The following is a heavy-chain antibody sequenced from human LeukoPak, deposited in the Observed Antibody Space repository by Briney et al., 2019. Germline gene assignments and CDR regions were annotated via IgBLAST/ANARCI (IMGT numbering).Heavy chain of an antibody. CDR3: AHRKNYYDSSVFDN. V-gene: IGHV2-5*02. D-gene: IGHD3-22*01. J-gene: IGHJ4*02. CDR2: IYWDDDR. Sequence: SGPTLVNPTQTLTLTCTFSGFSLNTRGVGVGWIRQPPGGALEWLALIYWDDDRRYSPSLKSRLTITKDTSKNQVVLTMTNMDPVDTATYSCAHRKNYYDSSVFDNWGQGTLVTVSS. CDR1: GFSLNTRGVG.